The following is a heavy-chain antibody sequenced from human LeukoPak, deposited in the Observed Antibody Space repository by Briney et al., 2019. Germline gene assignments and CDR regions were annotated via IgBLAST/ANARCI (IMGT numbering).Heavy chain of an antibody. CDR2: TNPNSGGT. Sequence: ASVKVSCKASGYTFTGYYIHWVRQAPGQGLEWMGWTNPNSGGTNYALKFQGRVTMTRDTSISTAYMELSRLRLDDTAVYYCARSPDYYYDSSGSFGFWGQGTLVSVSS. J-gene: IGHJ4*02. CDR1: GYTFTGYY. V-gene: IGHV1-2*02. D-gene: IGHD3-22*01. CDR3: ARSPDYYYDSSGSFGF.